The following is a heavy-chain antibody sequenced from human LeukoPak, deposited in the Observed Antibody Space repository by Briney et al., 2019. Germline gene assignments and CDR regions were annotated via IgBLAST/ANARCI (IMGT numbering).Heavy chain of an antibody. D-gene: IGHD3-16*02. CDR3: ARGCYTDY. V-gene: IGHV4-34*01. J-gene: IGHJ4*02. CDR1: GVSFSGYY. CDR2: INHSGST. Sequence: SETLSLTCAVYGVSFSGYYWSWIRQPPGKGLEWIGEINHSGSTNYNPSLKSRVTISVDTSKNQFSLKLSSVTAADTAVYYCARGCYTDYWGQGTLVTVSS.